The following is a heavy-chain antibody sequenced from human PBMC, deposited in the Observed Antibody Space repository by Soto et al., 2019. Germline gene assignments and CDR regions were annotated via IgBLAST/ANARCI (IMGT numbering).Heavy chain of an antibody. CDR1: GGSISSYY. D-gene: IGHD4-17*01. CDR2: IYYSGST. Sequence: SETLSLTCTVSGGSISSYYWSWIRQPPGKGLEWIGYIYYSGSTYYNPSLKSRVTISVDTSKNQFSLKLSSVTAADTAVYYCARYLEYGVRLAVGAFDIWGQGTMVTVSS. CDR3: ARYLEYGVRLAVGAFDI. J-gene: IGHJ3*02. V-gene: IGHV4-59*12.